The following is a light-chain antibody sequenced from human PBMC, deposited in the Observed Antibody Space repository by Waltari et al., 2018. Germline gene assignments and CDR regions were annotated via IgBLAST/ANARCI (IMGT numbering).Light chain of an antibody. CDR2: GAS. Sequence: EIVLTQSPGTLSLSPGERATLSCRASQSISSSPLAWYQQKPGQAPRLLIYGASSSATGTPDRFSGSGSGTDFTHTISRLEPEDFAVYYCQQYGSLLITFGQGTRLEI. CDR1: QSISSSP. V-gene: IGKV3-20*01. J-gene: IGKJ5*01. CDR3: QQYGSLLIT.